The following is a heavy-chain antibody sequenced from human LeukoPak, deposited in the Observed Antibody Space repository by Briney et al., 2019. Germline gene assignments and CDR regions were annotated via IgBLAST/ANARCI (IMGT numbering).Heavy chain of an antibody. V-gene: IGHV3-21*01. Sequence: KPGGSLRLSCAASGFTFSSYAMNWVRRAPGKGLQWVSSINEDGRYIYFTDSLKGRFTVSRDNADNSLYLQMNGLRAEDTAVYYCARGHSGRYQRNDAYDIWGRGTLVTVSS. CDR1: GFTFSSYA. D-gene: IGHD1-26*01. J-gene: IGHJ3*02. CDR2: INEDGRYI. CDR3: ARGHSGRYQRNDAYDI.